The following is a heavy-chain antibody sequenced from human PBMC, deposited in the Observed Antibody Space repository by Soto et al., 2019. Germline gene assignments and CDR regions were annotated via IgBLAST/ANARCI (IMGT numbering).Heavy chain of an antibody. CDR1: GGSINSGGYS. D-gene: IGHD3-3*01. CDR2: IYPSGSA. V-gene: IGHV4-30-2*01. CDR3: AREIFPYGMDV. Sequence: SETLSLTCGVSGGSINSGGYSWSWIRQPPGRGLEWIGNIYPSGSANYSPSLKTRVTISVGRSMNQFSLNLGSVTAADTAVYYCAREIFPYGMDVWGAGTTVTVSS. J-gene: IGHJ6*02.